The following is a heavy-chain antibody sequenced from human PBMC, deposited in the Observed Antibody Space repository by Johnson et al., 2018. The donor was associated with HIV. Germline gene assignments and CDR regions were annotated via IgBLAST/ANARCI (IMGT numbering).Heavy chain of an antibody. Sequence: QVQLVESGGGVVQPGRSQRLSCAASGFTFSDYSMHWVRQAPGKGLEWVAVIWYDGSNKYYADSVKGRFTISRDNSKNTLYLQMNSLRTEDTAMYYCARERGYFGNPAFDIWGQGTMVTVSS. CDR1: GFTFSDYS. J-gene: IGHJ3*02. CDR3: ARERGYFGNPAFDI. D-gene: IGHD4-23*01. CDR2: IWYDGSNK. V-gene: IGHV3-30*04.